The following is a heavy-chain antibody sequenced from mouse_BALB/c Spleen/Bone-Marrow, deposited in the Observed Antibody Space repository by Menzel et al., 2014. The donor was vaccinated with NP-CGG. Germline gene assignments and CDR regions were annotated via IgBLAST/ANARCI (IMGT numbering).Heavy chain of an antibody. V-gene: IGHV2-2*02. CDR3: ARNYDYDFDY. CDR1: GFSLTSYG. D-gene: IGHD2-4*01. J-gene: IGHJ2*01. Sequence: QVQLQQSGPGLVQPSQSLYITCTVSGFSLTSYGVHWVRQSPGKGLEWLGVICSDGGTTYYADIISRLSISKANSKSQVFFKMNSLKTNDTAIYYCARNYDYDFDYWGQGTTLTVSS. CDR2: ICSDGGT.